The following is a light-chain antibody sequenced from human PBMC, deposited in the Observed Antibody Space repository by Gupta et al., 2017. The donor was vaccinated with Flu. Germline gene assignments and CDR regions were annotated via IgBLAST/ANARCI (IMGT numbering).Light chain of an antibody. J-gene: IGKJ3*01. Sequence: DIVLTQSPPPLPVTLGQPAYSSCRSSQSFVYSDGNTYLHWFQQKPGQSPRPLIYDVSSRDSGVPDRFSGSGSGTDFTLKVSRVEAEDFGVYYCMQGTHWPFTFGPGTKVVIE. CDR1: QSFVYSDGNTY. CDR3: MQGTHWPFT. V-gene: IGKV2-30*01. CDR2: DVS.